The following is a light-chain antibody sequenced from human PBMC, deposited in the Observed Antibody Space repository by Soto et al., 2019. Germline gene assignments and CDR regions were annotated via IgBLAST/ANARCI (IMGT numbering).Light chain of an antibody. J-gene: IGKJ1*01. Sequence: DIQRNQSPSSLSASVGDRVTITCGPSEGIKNDLGWYQQKPGKAPQRLIYAASNLHSGVPSRFSVSGSGTEFTLTISSLQNEDFATYDCLQQNSFTPTFGQGTKVDIK. CDR1: EGIKND. CDR2: AAS. CDR3: LQQNSFTPT. V-gene: IGKV1-17*01.